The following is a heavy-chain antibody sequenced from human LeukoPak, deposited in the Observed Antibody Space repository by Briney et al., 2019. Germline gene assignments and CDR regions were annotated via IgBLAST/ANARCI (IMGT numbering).Heavy chain of an antibody. Sequence: GGSLRLSCAASGFTFGHFAINWVRQAPGQELEWVSQISASGNNAYYADSVKGRFTVSRDNSKNTVYLQMNSLRAEDTAIYYCAKDQVIYGDYTFEYWGQGTLVTVSS. V-gene: IGHV3-23*01. J-gene: IGHJ4*02. CDR3: AKDQVIYGDYTFEY. CDR1: GFTFGHFA. D-gene: IGHD4-17*01. CDR2: ISASGNNA.